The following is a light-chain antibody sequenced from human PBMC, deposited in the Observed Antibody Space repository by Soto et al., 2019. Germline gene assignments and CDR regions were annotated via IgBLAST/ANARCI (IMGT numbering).Light chain of an antibody. CDR1: QGIGTY. V-gene: IGKV1-9*01. Sequence: IQLARSRSCLSAPVGDRVTVTCRASQGIGTYLVWYQQKSGKAPTVLIYASSPLQTGVPSRFSGSGSGTDFSLTIRSLHPEDVATYYCQQVDSYPRPFGQGTKA. J-gene: IGKJ1*01. CDR3: QQVDSYPRP. CDR2: ASS.